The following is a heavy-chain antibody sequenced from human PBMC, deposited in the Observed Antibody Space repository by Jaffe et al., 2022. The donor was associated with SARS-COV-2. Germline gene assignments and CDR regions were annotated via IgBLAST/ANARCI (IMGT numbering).Heavy chain of an antibody. CDR3: AKDIGYDSSGHPYYYGMDV. D-gene: IGHD3-22*01. CDR2: ISWNSGSI. Sequence: EVQLVESGGGLVQPGRSLRLSCAASGFTFDDYAMHWVRQAPGKGLEWVSGISWNSGSIGYADSVKGRFTISRDNAKNSLYLQMNSLRAEDTALYYCAKDIGYDSSGHPYYYGMDVWGQGTTVTVSS. V-gene: IGHV3-9*01. CDR1: GFTFDDYA. J-gene: IGHJ6*02.